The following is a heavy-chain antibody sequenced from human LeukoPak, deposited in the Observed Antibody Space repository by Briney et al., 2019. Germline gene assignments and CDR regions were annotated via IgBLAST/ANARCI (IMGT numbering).Heavy chain of an antibody. V-gene: IGHV1-2*02. CDR3: ARPPRIAAAGMFCFDP. Sequence: GASVKVSCKASGYTFTGYYMHWVRQAPGQGLEWMGWINPNSGGTNYAQKFQGRVTMTRDTSISTAYMELSRLRSDDTAVYYCARPPRIAAAGMFCFDPWGQGTLVTVSS. J-gene: IGHJ5*02. CDR1: GYTFTGYY. D-gene: IGHD6-13*01. CDR2: INPNSGGT.